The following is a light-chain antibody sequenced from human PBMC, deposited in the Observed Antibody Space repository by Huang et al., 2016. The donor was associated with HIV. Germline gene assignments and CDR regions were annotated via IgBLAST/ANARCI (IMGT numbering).Light chain of an antibody. J-gene: IGKJ4*01. V-gene: IGKV3-11*01. CDR2: EAS. CDR3: QQRSNRPPLT. Sequence: EIILTQSPATLSLSPGERATLSCRASQSVSSYLAWYQQKHGQAPRLLIYEASNRATGIPARFSGSGSGTDFTLTISSLEPEDFAVYYCQQRSNRPPLTFGGGTKVEIK. CDR1: QSVSSY.